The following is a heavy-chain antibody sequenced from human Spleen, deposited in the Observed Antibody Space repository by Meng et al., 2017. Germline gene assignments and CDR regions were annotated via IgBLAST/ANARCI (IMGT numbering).Heavy chain of an antibody. CDR2: FVTYRDT. V-gene: IGHV1-18*01. CDR3: VQGTPGRSYCDY. Sequence: QVHLLQSGPEVKKPGASVRLSCKASTYAFGTYGINWVRQAPGQGLEWMGWFVTYRDTYPAPKFQHRVTLTTDTLTNTVFMELRSLTPEDTAVYYCVQGTPGRSYCDYWGQGTLVTVSS. J-gene: IGHJ4*02. D-gene: IGHD3-10*01. CDR1: TYAFGTYG.